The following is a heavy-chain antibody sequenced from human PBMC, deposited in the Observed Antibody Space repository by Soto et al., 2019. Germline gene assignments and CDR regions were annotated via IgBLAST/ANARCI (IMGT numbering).Heavy chain of an antibody. CDR2: ISSSSSTI. Sequence: GGSLRLSCAASGFTFSSYSMNWVLQAPGKGLEWVSYISSSSSTIYYADSVKGRFTISRDNAKNSLYLQMNSLRDEDTAVYYCARDRGRIAAAGWYYYGMDVWGQGTTVTVSS. CDR1: GFTFSSYS. V-gene: IGHV3-48*02. D-gene: IGHD6-13*01. CDR3: ARDRGRIAAAGWYYYGMDV. J-gene: IGHJ6*02.